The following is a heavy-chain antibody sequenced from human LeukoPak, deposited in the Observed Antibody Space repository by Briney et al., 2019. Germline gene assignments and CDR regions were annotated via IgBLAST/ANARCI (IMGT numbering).Heavy chain of an antibody. CDR2: IYYSGST. Sequence: KPSGTLFLTCTVSGGSISSYYWGWIRQPPGKGLGWVGDIYYSGSTNYNPSLKSRVTISVDTSKNQFSLKLSSVTAADTAVYYCARGGTMVRGVTEYYFDYWGQGTLVTVSS. CDR3: ARGGTMVRGVTEYYFDY. CDR1: GGSISSYY. D-gene: IGHD3-10*01. V-gene: IGHV4-59*01. J-gene: IGHJ4*02.